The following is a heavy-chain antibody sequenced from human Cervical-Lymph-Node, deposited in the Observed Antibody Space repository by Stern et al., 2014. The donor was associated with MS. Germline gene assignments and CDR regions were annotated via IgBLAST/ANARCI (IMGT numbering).Heavy chain of an antibody. CDR2: IIPIFGTA. CDR1: GGTFSSYA. Sequence: VQLVESGAEVKKPGSSVKVSCKASGGTFSSYAISWVRQAPGQGLEWMVGIIPIFGTANYAQKVQGRVTITADESTSTAYMELSSLRSEDTAVYYCAIRTYYYDSSGYYPTFDYWGQGTLVTVSS. J-gene: IGHJ4*02. V-gene: IGHV1-69*01. CDR3: AIRTYYYDSSGYYPTFDY. D-gene: IGHD3-22*01.